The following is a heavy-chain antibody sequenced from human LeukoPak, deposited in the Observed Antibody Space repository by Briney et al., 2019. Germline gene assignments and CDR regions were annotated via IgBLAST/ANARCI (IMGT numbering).Heavy chain of an antibody. J-gene: IGHJ3*02. CDR1: GGSISSYY. CDR2: IFYSGST. D-gene: IGHD4-17*01. V-gene: IGHV4-59*01. Sequence: SETLSLTCTVSGGSISSYYWSWIRQPPGKGLEWIGYIFYSGSTNYNPSLKSRVTISVDTSKNQFSLNLSSVTAADTAVYYCARGYGDEPNAFDIWGQGTMVTVSS. CDR3: ARGYGDEPNAFDI.